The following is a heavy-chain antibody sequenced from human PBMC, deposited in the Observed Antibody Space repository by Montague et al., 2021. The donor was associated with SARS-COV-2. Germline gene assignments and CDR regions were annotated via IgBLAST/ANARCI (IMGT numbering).Heavy chain of an antibody. CDR3: TSGREGNYNVMDV. CDR2: TYYRSKWYN. Sequence: CAISGDSVSSNSATWNWVRQSPSRGLEWLGRTYYRSKWYNDYAVXXRCRVTINPDTSKNQFSLQLSSVTPEDTAIYYCTSGREGNYNVMDVWGQGTTVTVSS. J-gene: IGHJ6*02. D-gene: IGHD1-1*01. V-gene: IGHV6-1*01. CDR1: GDSVSSNSAT.